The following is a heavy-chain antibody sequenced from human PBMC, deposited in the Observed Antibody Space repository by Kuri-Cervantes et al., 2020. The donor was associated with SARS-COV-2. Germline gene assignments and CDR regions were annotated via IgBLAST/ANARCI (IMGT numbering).Heavy chain of an antibody. CDR2: IYTSGST. J-gene: IGHJ6*02. Sequence: SETLSLTCTVSGGSISSGSYYWSWIRQPAGRGLEWIGRIYTSGSTNYNPSLKSRVTISVDTSKNQFSLKLSSVTAADTAVYYCARGPGTPFLSHGMDVWGQGTTVTVSS. CDR1: GGSISSGSYY. V-gene: IGHV4-61*02. CDR3: ARGPGTPFLSHGMDV. D-gene: IGHD1-1*01.